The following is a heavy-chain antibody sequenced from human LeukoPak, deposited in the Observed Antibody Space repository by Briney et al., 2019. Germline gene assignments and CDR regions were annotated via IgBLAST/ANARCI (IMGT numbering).Heavy chain of an antibody. Sequence: GGSLRLSCAASGFDFSSNWMHWVRHAPGQGLVWVSRIKGDGISTNYADSGKGRFTISRDIAKNTLYLQMNSLRAEDTGVYYCAKDHYWSIDYWGRGTLVTVSS. CDR3: AKDHYWSIDY. D-gene: IGHD3-3*01. V-gene: IGHV3-74*01. J-gene: IGHJ4*02. CDR1: GFDFSSNW. CDR2: IKGDGIST.